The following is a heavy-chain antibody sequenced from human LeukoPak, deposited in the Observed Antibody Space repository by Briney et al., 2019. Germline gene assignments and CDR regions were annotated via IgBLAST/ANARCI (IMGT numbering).Heavy chain of an antibody. CDR1: GGSFSGYY. Sequence: SETLSLTCAVYGGSFSGYYWSWIRRPPGKGLEWIGEINHSGSTNYNPSLKSRVTISVDTSKNQFSLKLSSVTAADTAVYYCARGTTYYYDSSGANDAFDIWGQGTMVTVSS. D-gene: IGHD3-22*01. CDR3: ARGTTYYYDSSGANDAFDI. CDR2: INHSGST. J-gene: IGHJ3*02. V-gene: IGHV4-34*01.